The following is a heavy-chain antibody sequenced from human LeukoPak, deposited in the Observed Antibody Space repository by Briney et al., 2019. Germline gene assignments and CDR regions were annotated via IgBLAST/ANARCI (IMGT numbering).Heavy chain of an antibody. CDR2: INHSGST. CDR1: GGSFSGYY. J-gene: IGHJ6*03. Sequence: PSETLSLTCAVYGGSFSGYYWSWIRQPPGKGLEWIGEINHSGSTNYNPSLKSRVTISVDTSKNQFSLKLSSVTAADTAVYYCAREARMYSSGWSYYYYYYMDVWGKGTTVTISS. D-gene: IGHD6-19*01. V-gene: IGHV4-34*01. CDR3: AREARMYSSGWSYYYYYYMDV.